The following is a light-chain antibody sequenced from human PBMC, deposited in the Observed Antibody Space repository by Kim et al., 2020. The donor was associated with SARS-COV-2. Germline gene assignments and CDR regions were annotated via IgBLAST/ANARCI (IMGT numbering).Light chain of an antibody. V-gene: IGKV1-5*03. Sequence: DIQMTQSPSTLSAFVGDRLTITCRASQSIGTSLAWFQQKSGKAPKVLIYKASSLESGVPARFSGSGSGTEFTLTISSLQPDDFATYYCHQYYGYSTFGQGTKLEI. CDR1: QSIGTS. J-gene: IGKJ2*01. CDR2: KAS. CDR3: HQYYGYST.